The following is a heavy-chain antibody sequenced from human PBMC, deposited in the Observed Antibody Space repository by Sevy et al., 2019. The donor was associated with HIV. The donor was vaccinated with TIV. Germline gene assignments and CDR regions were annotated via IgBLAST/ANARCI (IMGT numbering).Heavy chain of an antibody. D-gene: IGHD1-1*01. CDR2: IYFTGNT. J-gene: IGHJ4*02. CDR1: GGSISSYF. V-gene: IGHV4-59*01. Sequence: SETLSLTCSVSGGSISSYFWTWVRQSPGKGLEWIGNIYFTGNTDYSPSLRSRVTLSLDTSKSQYSLTLKSVTAADTAIYFCARDSTTRPRVLDYWGQGTLVTVSS. CDR3: ARDSTTRPRVLDY.